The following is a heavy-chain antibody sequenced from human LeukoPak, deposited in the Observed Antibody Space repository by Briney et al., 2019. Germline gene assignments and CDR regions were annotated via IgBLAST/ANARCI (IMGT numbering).Heavy chain of an antibody. J-gene: IGHJ5*02. V-gene: IGHV4-39*01. CDR2: IYYSGST. CDR1: SGSISSSSYY. Sequence: SETLSLTCTVSSGSISSSSYYWGWIRQPPGKGLEWIGSIYYSGSTYYNPSLKSRVTIFVDTSKNQFSLKLSSVTAADTAVYYRARQFTVTGGWFAPWGQGTLVTVSS. D-gene: IGHD4-11*01. CDR3: ARQFTVTGGWFAP.